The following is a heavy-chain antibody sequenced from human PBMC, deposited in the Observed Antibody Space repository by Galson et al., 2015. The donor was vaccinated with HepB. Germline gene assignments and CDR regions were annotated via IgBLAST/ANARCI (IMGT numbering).Heavy chain of an antibody. D-gene: IGHD6-19*01. V-gene: IGHV3-23*01. Sequence: SLRLSCAASGFTFSNYAMNWVRQAPGKGLEWVSTISGSGGSTYYADSVKGRFTISRDNSKNPLYLQMNSLRTEDTAVYYCTKNIAVAGTGNYGMDVWGQGTTVTVSS. J-gene: IGHJ6*02. CDR1: GFTFSNYA. CDR3: TKNIAVAGTGNYGMDV. CDR2: ISGSGGST.